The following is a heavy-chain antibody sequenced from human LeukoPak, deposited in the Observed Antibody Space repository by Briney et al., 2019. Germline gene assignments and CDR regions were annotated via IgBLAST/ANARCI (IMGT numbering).Heavy chain of an antibody. Sequence: GASAKVSCKASGYTFTSYAMHWVRQAPGQRLEWMGWINAGNGNTKYSQKFQGRVTSTRDTSASTAYMELSSLRSEDTAVYYCARDPGGLLWSGELLLRSTHDYYYGMDVWGKGTTVTVSS. J-gene: IGHJ6*04. V-gene: IGHV1-3*01. D-gene: IGHD3-10*01. CDR3: ARDPGGLLWSGELLLRSTHDYYYGMDV. CDR1: GYTFTSYA. CDR2: INAGNGNT.